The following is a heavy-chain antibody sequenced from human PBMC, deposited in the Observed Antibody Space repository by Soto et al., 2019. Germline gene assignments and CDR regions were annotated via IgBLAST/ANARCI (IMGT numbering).Heavy chain of an antibody. J-gene: IGHJ4*02. V-gene: IGHV2-5*02. Sequence: QITLNESGPTVVRPTETLTLTCRFSGFSLTTSGVGVGWIRQSPGKAPEWLALIYWDDDKRYSASLKSRLTTTKDTSKNQVVLTVSDLDPTDTATYYCPHRVLRTVFGLVTTTAIYFDFWGQGTPVAVSS. D-gene: IGHD3-3*01. CDR1: GFSLTTSGVG. CDR2: IYWDDDK. CDR3: PHRVLRTVFGLVTTTAIYFDF.